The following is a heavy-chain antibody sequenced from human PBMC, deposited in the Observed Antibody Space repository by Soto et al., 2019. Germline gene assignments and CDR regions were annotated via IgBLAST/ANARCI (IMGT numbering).Heavy chain of an antibody. Sequence: GASVKVSCKASGYTFTSYGISWVRQAPGQGLEWMGWISAYNGNTNYAQKLQGRVTMTTDTSTSTAYMELRSLRSDDTAVYYCARDYYDSGTQNYYYYGMDVWGQGTTVTVSS. V-gene: IGHV1-18*01. CDR2: ISAYNGNT. J-gene: IGHJ6*02. CDR3: ARDYYDSGTQNYYYYGMDV. D-gene: IGHD3-10*01. CDR1: GYTFTSYG.